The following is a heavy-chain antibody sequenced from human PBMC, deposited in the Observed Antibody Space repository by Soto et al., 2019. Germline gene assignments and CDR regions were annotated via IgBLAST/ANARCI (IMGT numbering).Heavy chain of an antibody. CDR1: GDSISRNNNY. J-gene: IGHJ4*02. CDR3: ARGMTTVTTFDY. CDR2: LYYSDYT. Sequence: SETLSLTCSVSGDSISRNNNYWGWIRQPPGKGLEWIGSLYYSDYTYSNLSLKSRVTISVDTSKNQFSLKLSSVTAADTAVYYCARGMTTVTTFDYWGQGTLVTVSS. V-gene: IGHV4-39*07. D-gene: IGHD4-17*01.